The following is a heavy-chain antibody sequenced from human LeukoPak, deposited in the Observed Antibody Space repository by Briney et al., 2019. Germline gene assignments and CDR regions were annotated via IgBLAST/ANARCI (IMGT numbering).Heavy chain of an antibody. D-gene: IGHD5-12*01. V-gene: IGHV3-23*01. Sequence: GGSLRLSCATSGFTFSSFTMNWVRQAPGKGLEWVSTISDGSRDTHYAGSVKGRFTISRDDPQNIVYLQMDSLRAEDTALYYCTTRLRNHFDYWGQGTQVTVSS. CDR3: TTRLRNHFDY. CDR2: ISDGSRDT. CDR1: GFTFSSFT. J-gene: IGHJ4*02.